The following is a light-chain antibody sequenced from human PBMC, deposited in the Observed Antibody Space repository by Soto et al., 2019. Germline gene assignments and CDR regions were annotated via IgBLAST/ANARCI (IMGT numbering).Light chain of an antibody. V-gene: IGKV1-6*01. J-gene: IGKJ1*01. CDR1: QVISDD. CDR3: LQDYNYPWT. CDR2: AAS. Sequence: AIQMTQSPSSLSASVGDRVTITCRASQVISDDLGWYQQKPGKAPKVLIFAASNLQSGVPSRFSGSGSGTDFTLTISSLQPEDFATYYCLQDYNYPWTFGQGTKVEIK.